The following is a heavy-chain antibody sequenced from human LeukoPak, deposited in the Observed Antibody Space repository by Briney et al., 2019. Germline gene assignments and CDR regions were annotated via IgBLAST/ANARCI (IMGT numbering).Heavy chain of an antibody. CDR2: ISSSGSAI. J-gene: IGHJ4*02. Sequence: GGSLRLSCAASGFTFSDSHMNWIRQAPGKGLEWVSYISSSGSAIYYADSVKGRFTISRDNSKNTLYLQMNSLRAEDTAVYYCARGVVVAATIVDYWGQGTLVTVSS. V-gene: IGHV3-11*04. CDR3: ARGVVVAATIVDY. CDR1: GFTFSDSH. D-gene: IGHD2-15*01.